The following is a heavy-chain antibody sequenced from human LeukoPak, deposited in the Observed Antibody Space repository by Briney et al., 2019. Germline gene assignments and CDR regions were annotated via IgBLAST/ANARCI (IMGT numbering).Heavy chain of an antibody. CDR3: ARGRFSPDY. CDR2: IKQDGSEK. J-gene: IGHJ4*02. V-gene: IGHV3-7*01. Sequence: PGGSLRLSCAASGFTFSSYWTSWVRQAPGKGLEWVANIKQDGSEKYYVDSVKGRFTISRDNAKNSLYLQMNSLRAEDTAVYYCARGRFSPDYWGQGTLVTVSS. CDR1: GFTFSSYW. D-gene: IGHD3-3*01.